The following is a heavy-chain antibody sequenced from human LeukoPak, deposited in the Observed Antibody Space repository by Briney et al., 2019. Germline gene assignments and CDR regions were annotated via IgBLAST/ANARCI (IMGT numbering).Heavy chain of an antibody. V-gene: IGHV3-53*01. J-gene: IGHJ4*02. CDR2: IYSGGST. CDR3: ARAAVGRFEERLLRWGLRV. Sequence: GGSLRLSCAASGFAVSSNYMSWVRQTPGKGLEWVSVIYSGGSTYYADSVKGRFTISRDNSKNTLYLQMNSLRAEDTAVYYCARAAVGRFEERLLRWGLRVWGQGTLVTVSS. D-gene: IGHD3-10*02. CDR1: GFAVSSNY.